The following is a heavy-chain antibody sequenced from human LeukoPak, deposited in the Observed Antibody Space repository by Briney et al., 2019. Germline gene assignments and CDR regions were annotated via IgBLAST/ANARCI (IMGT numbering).Heavy chain of an antibody. D-gene: IGHD3-16*01. CDR2: ISSDGSNE. J-gene: IGHJ4*02. CDR1: GFTFSNYD. Sequence: GGSLRLSCAASGFTFSNYDMHWVRQAPGKGLEWVAFISSDGSNEYYGDSVKGRFTIYRDNLILYLQMNRLRTADTAVYFCARESFGLDYWGQGTLVTVSS. CDR3: ARESFGLDY. V-gene: IGHV3-30-3*01.